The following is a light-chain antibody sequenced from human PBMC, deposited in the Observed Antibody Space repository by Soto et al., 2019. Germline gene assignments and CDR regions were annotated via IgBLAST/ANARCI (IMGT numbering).Light chain of an antibody. CDR3: LLYYGGAQLV. CDR1: TGAVTSGYY. Sequence: QAVVTQEPSLTVSPGGTVTLTCASSTGAVTSGYYPNWFQQKPGQAPRALIYSTSNKHYWTPARFSGSLLGGKAALTLAGVEPEDEAEYYCLLYYGGAQLVFGGGIQLTV. J-gene: IGLJ2*01. V-gene: IGLV7-43*01. CDR2: STS.